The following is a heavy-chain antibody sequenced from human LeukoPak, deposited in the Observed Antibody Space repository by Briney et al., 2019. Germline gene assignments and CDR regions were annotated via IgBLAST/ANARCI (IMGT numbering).Heavy chain of an antibody. CDR3: ARDVSPLYYYDSSDVNWFDP. J-gene: IGHJ5*02. V-gene: IGHV1-46*01. D-gene: IGHD3-22*01. CDR2: INPSGGST. Sequence: ASVKVSCKASGYTFTSYYMHWVRQAPGQGLEWMGIINPSGGSTSYAQKFQGRVTMTRDTSTSTVYMELSSLRSEDTAVYYCARDVSPLYYYDSSDVNWFDPWGQGTLVTVSS. CDR1: GYTFTSYY.